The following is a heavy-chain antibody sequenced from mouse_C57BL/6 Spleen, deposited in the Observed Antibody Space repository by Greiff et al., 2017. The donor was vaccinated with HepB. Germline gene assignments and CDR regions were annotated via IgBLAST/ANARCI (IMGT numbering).Heavy chain of an antibody. CDR3: ARSGITTAYFDY. Sequence: VQLQQSGAELVRPGSSVKLSCKASGYTFTSYWMHWVKQRPIQGLEWIGNIDPSDSETHYNQKFKDKATLTVDKSSSTAYMQLSSLTSEDSAVYYCARSGITTAYFDYWGQGTTLTVSS. CDR1: GYTFTSYW. J-gene: IGHJ2*01. D-gene: IGHD1-1*01. V-gene: IGHV1-52*01. CDR2: IDPSDSET.